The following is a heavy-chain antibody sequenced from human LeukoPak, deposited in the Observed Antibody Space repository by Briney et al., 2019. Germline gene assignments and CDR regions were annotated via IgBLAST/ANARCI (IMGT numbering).Heavy chain of an antibody. V-gene: IGHV3-21*01. CDR1: GFTFSSYS. J-gene: IGHJ4*02. D-gene: IGHD3-22*01. CDR2: ISSSSSYT. Sequence: AGGSLRLSCAASGFTFSSYSMNWVRQAPGKGLEWVSSISSSSSYTYYADSVKGRFTISRDNAKNSLYLQMNSLRAEDTAVYYCARDRGFPEWLLLPFDYWGQGTLVTVSS. CDR3: ARDRGFPEWLLLPFDY.